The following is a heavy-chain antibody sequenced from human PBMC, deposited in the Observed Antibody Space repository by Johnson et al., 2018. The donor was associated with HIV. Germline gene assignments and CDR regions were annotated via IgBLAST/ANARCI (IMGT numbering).Heavy chain of an antibody. CDR3: ARVGQKLVPVPRGAFDI. Sequence: VQLVESGGGLVKPGGSLRLSCAASGFTFSNAWMSWVRQAPGKGLEWVGRIKSKTDGGTTDYAAPVKGRFTISRDDSKNTLYLQMNSLRAEDTAVYYCARVGQKLVPVPRGAFDIWGQGTMVTVSS. CDR2: IKSKTDGGTT. D-gene: IGHD6-6*01. V-gene: IGHV3-15*01. CDR1: GFTFSNAW. J-gene: IGHJ3*02.